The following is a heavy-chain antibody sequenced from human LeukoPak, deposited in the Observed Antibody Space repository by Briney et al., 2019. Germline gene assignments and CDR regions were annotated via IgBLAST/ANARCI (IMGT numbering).Heavy chain of an antibody. D-gene: IGHD3-10*01. J-gene: IGHJ4*02. Sequence: ASVKVSCKASGYTFTSYDINWVRQATGQGLGWMGWMNPNSGNTGYAQKFQGRVTMTRNTSISTAYMELGSLRSEDTAVYYCARPNYGSGSWDFDYWGQGTLVTVSS. CDR3: ARPNYGSGSWDFDY. V-gene: IGHV1-8*01. CDR2: MNPNSGNT. CDR1: GYTFTSYD.